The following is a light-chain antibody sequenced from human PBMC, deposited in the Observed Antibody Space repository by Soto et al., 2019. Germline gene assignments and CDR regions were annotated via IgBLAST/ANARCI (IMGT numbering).Light chain of an antibody. CDR1: QAVNSC. CDR2: DVS. Sequence: DNQLTQSPSSISASVGDRVTITCRASQAVNSCLAWFQQKPGMAPKLVIYDVSSLQSGVPSRFSGSGSGTEFTRTISRLQPEDVATYYCQQSNNHPISFGQGTRLEIK. CDR3: QQSNNHPIS. V-gene: IGKV1-12*01. J-gene: IGKJ5*01.